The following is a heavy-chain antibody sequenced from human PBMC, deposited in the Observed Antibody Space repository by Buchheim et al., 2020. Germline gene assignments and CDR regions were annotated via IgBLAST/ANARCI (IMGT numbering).Heavy chain of an antibody. J-gene: IGHJ2*01. V-gene: IGHV3-11*01. CDR3: ARRDWYFDL. CDR2: IRDSGTSK. CDR1: GFTFSDYY. Sequence: QVQLVESGGGLVRPGGSLRLSCAASGFTFSDYYMSWIRQAPGKGLEWVSYIRDSGTSKYYAVSVKGRFTISRAHAKNSLFLEMNSLRAEDTAVYYCARRDWYFDLWGRGTL.